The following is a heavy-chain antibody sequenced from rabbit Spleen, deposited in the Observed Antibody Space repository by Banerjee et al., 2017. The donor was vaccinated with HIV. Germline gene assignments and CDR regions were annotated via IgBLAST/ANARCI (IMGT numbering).Heavy chain of an antibody. D-gene: IGHD8-1*01. J-gene: IGHJ6*01. Sequence: QEQLEESGGGLVQPEGSLALTCKVSGFDFSSSYYMGWVRQALGKGLEWIGCIYSGSSANTDYASWAKGRFTMSKTSSTTVTLKMTSLTVADTATYFCARDTGSSFSSYGMDLWGPGTLVTVS. V-gene: IGHV1S45*01. CDR3: ARDTGSSFSSYGMDL. CDR1: GFDFSSSYY. CDR2: IYSGSSANT.